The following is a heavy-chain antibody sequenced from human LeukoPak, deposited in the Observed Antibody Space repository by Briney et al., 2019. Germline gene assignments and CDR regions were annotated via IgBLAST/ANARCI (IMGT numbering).Heavy chain of an antibody. V-gene: IGHV3-11*06. Sequence: GGSLRLSCAASGFTFSDHYMSWIRQAPGKGLEWVSKISSSSGYTNYADSVKGRFTISRDNAKNSLYLQMNSLRAEDTAVYYCARDSIVATIDAFDIWGQGTMVTVSS. J-gene: IGHJ3*02. CDR2: ISSSSGYT. CDR1: GFTFSDHY. CDR3: ARDSIVATIDAFDI. D-gene: IGHD5-12*01.